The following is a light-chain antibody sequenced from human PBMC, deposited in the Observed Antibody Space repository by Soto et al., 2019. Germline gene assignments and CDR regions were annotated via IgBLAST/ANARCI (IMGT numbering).Light chain of an antibody. V-gene: IGKV1-5*03. J-gene: IGKJ1*01. CDR3: QQYNSYLWT. Sequence: DIQISQSRSTLYGTVGDRVTITCRASQTISSWLAWYQQKPGKAPKLLIYKASTLKSGVPSRFSGSGSGTEFTLTISSLQPDDFATYYCQQYNSYLWTFGQGTKVDI. CDR2: KAS. CDR1: QTISSW.